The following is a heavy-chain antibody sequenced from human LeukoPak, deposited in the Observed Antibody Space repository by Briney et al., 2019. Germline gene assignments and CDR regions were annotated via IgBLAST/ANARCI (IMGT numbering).Heavy chain of an antibody. CDR2: IYYSGTT. Sequence: SETLSLTCTVSGGSISPLYWGWIRQPPGKGLEFIGCIYYSGTTNLNPSLRSRLTLSVDTSKNQFSLKLSPVTAADTAMYYCARGGVAAKYYFDYWGPGTLVTVSS. V-gene: IGHV4-59*11. J-gene: IGHJ4*02. CDR3: ARGGVAAKYYFDY. CDR1: GGSISPLY. D-gene: IGHD3-10*01.